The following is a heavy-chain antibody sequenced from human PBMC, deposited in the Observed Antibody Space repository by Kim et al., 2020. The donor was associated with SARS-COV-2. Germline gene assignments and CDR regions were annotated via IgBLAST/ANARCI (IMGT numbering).Heavy chain of an antibody. V-gene: IGHV7-4-1*02. D-gene: IGHD3-3*01. CDR3: SRVASITAFGGVLTSDAF. Sequence: ASVKVSCKASGYTFTTYAINWVRQAPGQGLEWMGGINTNTGNPTYALDFTGRFVFSLDTSVSTAYLQISSLTAEDTAVYYCSRVASITAFGGVLTSDAF. CDR1: GYTFTTYA. CDR2: INTNTGNP. J-gene: IGHJ3*01.